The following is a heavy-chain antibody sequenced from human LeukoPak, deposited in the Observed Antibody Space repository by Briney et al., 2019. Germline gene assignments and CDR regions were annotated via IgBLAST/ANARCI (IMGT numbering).Heavy chain of an antibody. CDR2: ISGSGDTT. Sequence: GGSLRLSCAASGFTVSSNYMSWVRQAPGKGLEWVSAISGSGDTTYYADSVKGRFTISRDNSKNTLYLQLNSLRAEDTAAYYCAKQTVVRTAYYGYWGQGTLVTVSS. D-gene: IGHD2-15*01. V-gene: IGHV3-23*01. CDR1: GFTVSSNY. CDR3: AKQTVVRTAYYGY. J-gene: IGHJ4*02.